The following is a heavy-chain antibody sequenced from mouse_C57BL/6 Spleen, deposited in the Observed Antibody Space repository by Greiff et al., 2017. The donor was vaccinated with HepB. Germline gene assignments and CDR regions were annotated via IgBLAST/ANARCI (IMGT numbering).Heavy chain of an antibody. V-gene: IGHV3-6*01. J-gene: IGHJ2*01. CDR3: ASGYYGSSYGYYFDY. Sequence: EVKLLESGPGLVKPSQSLSLTCSVTGYSITSGYYWNWIRQFPGNKLEWMGYISYDGSNNYNPSLKNRISITRDTSKNQFFLKLNSVTTEDTATYYCASGYYGSSYGYYFDYWGQGTTLTVSS. CDR1: GYSITSGYY. D-gene: IGHD1-1*01. CDR2: ISYDGSN.